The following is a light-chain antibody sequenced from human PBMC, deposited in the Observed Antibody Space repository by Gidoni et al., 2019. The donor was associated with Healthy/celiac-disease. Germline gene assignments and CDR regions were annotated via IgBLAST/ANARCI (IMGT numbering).Light chain of an antibody. Sequence: DIQMTQSPSSLSASVGDRVTITCQASQDISNYLNWYQQKPGKAPKLLNYDASNLETGVPSRCSGSGSGTDFTFTISSLQAEDIATYYCQQYDNPSTFGQGTRLEIK. V-gene: IGKV1-33*01. CDR3: QQYDNPST. CDR2: DAS. J-gene: IGKJ5*01. CDR1: QDISNY.